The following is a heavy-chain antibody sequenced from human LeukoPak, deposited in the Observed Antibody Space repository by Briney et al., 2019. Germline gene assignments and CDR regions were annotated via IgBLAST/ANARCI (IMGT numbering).Heavy chain of an antibody. Sequence: ASVKVSCKASGYTFTSYGISWVRHAPVQGLEWMGWISAYNGNTNYAQKLQGRVTMTTDTSTSTAYMELRSLRSDDTAVYYCAGTITPDYGGADAFDIWGQGTMVTVSS. CDR1: GYTFTSYG. J-gene: IGHJ3*02. V-gene: IGHV1-18*01. CDR3: AGTITPDYGGADAFDI. D-gene: IGHD4-23*01. CDR2: ISAYNGNT.